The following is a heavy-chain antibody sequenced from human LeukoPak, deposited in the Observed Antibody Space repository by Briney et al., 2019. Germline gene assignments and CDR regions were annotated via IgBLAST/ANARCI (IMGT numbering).Heavy chain of an antibody. CDR1: GFTFSDYY. CDR2: ISGGGFGT. D-gene: IGHD2-21*02. J-gene: IGHJ4*02. V-gene: IGHV3-23*01. Sequence: GGSLRLSCAASGFTFSDYYMSWVRQAPGKGLEWVSAISGGGFGTFYADSVKGRFTISRDNAKNTLFLQTNSLRAEDTAVYYCVQMAPYCGGDCYFDYWGQGTLVTVSS. CDR3: VQMAPYCGGDCYFDY.